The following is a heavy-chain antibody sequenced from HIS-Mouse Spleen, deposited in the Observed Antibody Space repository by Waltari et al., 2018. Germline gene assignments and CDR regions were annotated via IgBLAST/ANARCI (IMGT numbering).Heavy chain of an antibody. CDR3: ARVSSGGSDFDY. CDR1: GYTFTGYY. CDR2: INPNRCGT. J-gene: IGHJ4*02. V-gene: IGHV1-2*02. Sequence: QVQLVQSGAEVKKPGASVKVSCKASGYTFTGYYMHWVRQAPGQGLEWMGWINPNRCGTNYERRFQGRVTRTRDTSISTAYMELSRLRSDDTAVYYCARVSSGGSDFDYWGQGTLVTVSS. D-gene: IGHD3-16*01.